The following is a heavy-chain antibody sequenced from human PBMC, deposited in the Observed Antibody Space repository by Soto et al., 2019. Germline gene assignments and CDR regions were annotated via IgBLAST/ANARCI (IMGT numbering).Heavy chain of an antibody. Sequence: QVQLVESGGGVVQPGRSLRLSCAASGFTFSSYGMHWVRQAPGKGLEWVAVIWYDGSNKYYADSVKVRFTISRDNSRNTLYLQMNSLRAEDTAVYYCARDRGRLQLWLRLDYWGQGTLVTVSS. V-gene: IGHV3-33*01. CDR3: ARDRGRLQLWLRLDY. CDR2: IWYDGSNK. D-gene: IGHD5-18*01. J-gene: IGHJ4*02. CDR1: GFTFSSYG.